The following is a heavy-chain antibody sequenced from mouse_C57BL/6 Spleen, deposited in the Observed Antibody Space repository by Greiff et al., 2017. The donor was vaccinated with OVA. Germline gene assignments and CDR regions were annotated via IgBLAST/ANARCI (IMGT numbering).Heavy chain of an antibody. CDR1: GYAFSSSW. CDR2: IYPGDGDT. Sequence: QVQLQQSGPELVKPGASVKISCKASGYAFSSSWMNWVKQRPGKGLEWIGRIYPGDGDTNYNGKFKGKATLTADKSSSTAYMQLSSLTYEDAAVYFCTRSYSRFYAMDDWGQGTSVTVSS. J-gene: IGHJ4*01. D-gene: IGHD2-5*01. V-gene: IGHV1-82*01. CDR3: TRSYSRFYAMDD.